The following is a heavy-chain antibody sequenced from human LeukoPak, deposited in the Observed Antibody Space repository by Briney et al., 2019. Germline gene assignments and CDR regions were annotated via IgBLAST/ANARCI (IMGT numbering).Heavy chain of an antibody. CDR3: ARDHSNWNYAPDF. CDR1: GYTFTRYG. D-gene: IGHD1-7*01. V-gene: IGHV1-18*01. Sequence: ASVRVSCKASGYTFTRYGISWVRQAPGQGLQWLGWISASNGNTNYAQKFRDGVTMSTDTSTGTAYLDVRSLTSDDTAVYYCARDHSNWNYAPDFWGQGTMVIVSS. CDR2: ISASNGNT. J-gene: IGHJ4*02.